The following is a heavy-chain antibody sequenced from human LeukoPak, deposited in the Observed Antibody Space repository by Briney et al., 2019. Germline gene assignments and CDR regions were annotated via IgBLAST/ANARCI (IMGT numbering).Heavy chain of an antibody. D-gene: IGHD3-22*01. V-gene: IGHV3-48*01. CDR1: EFTFSSYS. Sequence: GGSLRLSCAASEFTFSSYSMNWVRQAPGKGLEWVSYISRSSSTIYYADSVKGQFTISRDSAKNSLYLQMNSLRAEDTAVYYCAKSNGYGLIDIWGQGTMVTVSS. CDR3: AKSNGYGLIDI. CDR2: ISRSSSTI. J-gene: IGHJ3*02.